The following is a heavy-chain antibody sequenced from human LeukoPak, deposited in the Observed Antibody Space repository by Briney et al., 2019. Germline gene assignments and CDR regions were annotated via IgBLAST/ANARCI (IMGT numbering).Heavy chain of an antibody. V-gene: IGHV1-69*05. CDR1: GGTFSSYA. CDR2: IIPIFGTA. CDR3: ASCSSSVSYYYYMDV. J-gene: IGHJ6*03. Sequence: GSSVKVSCKASGGTFSSYAISWVRQAPGQGLEWMGGIIPIFGTANYAQKFQGRVTITTDESTSTAYMELSSLRSEDTAVYYCASCSSSVSYYYYMDVWAKGPRSPSP. D-gene: IGHD6-6*01.